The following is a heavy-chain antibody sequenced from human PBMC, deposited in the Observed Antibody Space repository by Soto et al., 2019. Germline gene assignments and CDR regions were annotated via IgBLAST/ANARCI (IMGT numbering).Heavy chain of an antibody. V-gene: IGHV3-30-3*01. CDR1: GFTFSSYA. J-gene: IGHJ6*02. Sequence: PGGSLRLSCAASGFTFSSYAMHWVRQAPGKGLEWVAVISYDGSNKYYADSVKDRFTISRDNSKNTLYLQMNSLRAEDTAVYYCARDLGYCSGGSCYTLYYYGMDVWGQGTTVTVSS. CDR3: ARDLGYCSGGSCYTLYYYGMDV. CDR2: ISYDGSNK. D-gene: IGHD2-15*01.